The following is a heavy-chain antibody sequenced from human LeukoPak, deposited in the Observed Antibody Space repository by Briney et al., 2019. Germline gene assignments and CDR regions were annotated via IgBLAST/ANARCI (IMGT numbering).Heavy chain of an antibody. Sequence: GGSLRLSCAASGFTFSSYAMSWVRQAPGKGLEWVSAISGSGGSTYYADSVKGRFTISRDNSKNTLYLQMNSLRAEDTAVYYCAKEEYCSSTSCYEGGYWGQGTLVTVSS. J-gene: IGHJ4*02. CDR3: AKEEYCSSTSCYEGGY. CDR1: GFTFSSYA. V-gene: IGHV3-23*01. CDR2: ISGSGGST. D-gene: IGHD2-2*01.